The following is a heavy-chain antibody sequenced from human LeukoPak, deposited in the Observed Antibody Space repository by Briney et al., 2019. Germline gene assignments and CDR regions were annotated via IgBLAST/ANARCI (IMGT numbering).Heavy chain of an antibody. Sequence: PSETLSLTCTVSGGSISSYYWSWIRQPPGEGLEWIGYIYYSGSTTYNPSLKSRVTISVDTSTNQFSLKLSSVTAADTAVYYCARGLRYYGSGSYYHYYYYYMDVWGKGTTVTVSS. D-gene: IGHD3-10*01. CDR3: ARGLRYYGSGSYYHYYYYYMDV. V-gene: IGHV4-59*01. CDR2: IYYSGST. CDR1: GGSISSYY. J-gene: IGHJ6*03.